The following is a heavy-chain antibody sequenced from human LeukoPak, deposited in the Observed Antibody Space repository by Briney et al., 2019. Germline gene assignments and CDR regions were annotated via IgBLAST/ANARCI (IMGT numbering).Heavy chain of an antibody. CDR2: IYHSGTT. CDR1: GYSISSGYY. V-gene: IGHV4-38-2*02. J-gene: IGHJ2*01. CDR3: ARVTREAARYWYFDL. Sequence: SETLSLTCSVSGYSISSGYYWGWIRQPPGTGLEWVGSIYHSGTTYYNPSLKSRVTISVDTSKNQFSLKLNSVTAADTAVYFCARVTREAARYWYFDLWGRGTLVTVSS. D-gene: IGHD6-6*01.